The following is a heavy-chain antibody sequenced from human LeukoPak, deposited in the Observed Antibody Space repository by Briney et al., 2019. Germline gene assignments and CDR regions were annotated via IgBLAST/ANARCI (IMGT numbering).Heavy chain of an antibody. CDR1: GGSLSGHY. CDR2: XSYTGRT. J-gene: IGHJ3*01. D-gene: IGHD3-22*01. V-gene: IGHV4-59*11. Sequence: SETLSXTCXVSGGSLSGHYWXXXRQPPXXRXXXXXXXSYTGRTKYNPXLQXRXXXXXXTSKSQFSLKLTSVTSAXXXXXSCARLLDNXISGDPDTFDVWGQGTTVIVSS. CDR3: ARLLDNXISGDPDTFDV.